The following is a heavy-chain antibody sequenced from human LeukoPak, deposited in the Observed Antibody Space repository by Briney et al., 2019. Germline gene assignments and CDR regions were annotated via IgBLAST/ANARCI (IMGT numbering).Heavy chain of an antibody. V-gene: IGHV1-69*05. D-gene: IGHD3-22*01. CDR3: ARVSVDSGYYYLDF. Sequence: SVKVSCKASGGTFSSYTVTWVRQAPGQGLEWMGGINPMFRTSNYAQKFQGSVTVTTDESTSTAYMELTSLRSEDTAVYYCARVSVDSGYYYLDFWGQGTLVTVSS. CDR1: GGTFSSYT. CDR2: INPMFRTS. J-gene: IGHJ4*02.